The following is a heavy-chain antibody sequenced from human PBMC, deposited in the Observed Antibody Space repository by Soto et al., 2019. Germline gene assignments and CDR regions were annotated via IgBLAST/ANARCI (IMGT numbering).Heavy chain of an antibody. D-gene: IGHD1-7*01. J-gene: IGHJ5*02. CDR2: IYYSGST. CDR1: GGSISSYY. Sequence: PSETLSLTCTVSGGSISSYYWSWIRQPPGKGLEWIGYIYYSGSTNYNPSLKSRVTISVDTSKNQFSLKLSSVTAADTAVYYCARDQGAIPGTAAYWLDPWGQGTLVTVSS. CDR3: ARDQGAIPGTAAYWLDP. V-gene: IGHV4-59*01.